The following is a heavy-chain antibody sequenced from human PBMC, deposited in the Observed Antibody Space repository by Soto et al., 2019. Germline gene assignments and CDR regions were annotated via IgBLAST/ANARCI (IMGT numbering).Heavy chain of an antibody. V-gene: IGHV4-39*02. CDR2: VYYSGST. Sequence: QLQLQESGPGLVKPSETLSLNCAVSGGSIRTTTYYWGWIRQPPGKGLEWIGSVYYSGSTYYNPSLMSRVTISVDTSKNHFSLKLNSVTAADTAVYYCARCGGYCSGASCYFSFDPWGQGTLVTVSS. CDR1: GGSIRTTTYY. D-gene: IGHD2-2*01. CDR3: ARCGGYCSGASCYFSFDP. J-gene: IGHJ5*02.